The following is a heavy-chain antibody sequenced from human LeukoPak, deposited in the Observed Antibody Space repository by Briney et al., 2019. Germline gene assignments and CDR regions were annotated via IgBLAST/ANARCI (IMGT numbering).Heavy chain of an antibody. CDR3: ARDRGWLVSDY. J-gene: IGHJ4*02. CDR2: IKEDGSEK. CDR1: GFTFSTYW. D-gene: IGHD6-19*01. Sequence: GGSLRLSCAASGFTFSTYWMGWVRQAPGKGLEWLGNIKEDGSEKCYVDFVKGRFTISRDNAKNSLSLQMNSLRAEDTAVYYCARDRGWLVSDYWGQGTLVTVSS. V-gene: IGHV3-7*03.